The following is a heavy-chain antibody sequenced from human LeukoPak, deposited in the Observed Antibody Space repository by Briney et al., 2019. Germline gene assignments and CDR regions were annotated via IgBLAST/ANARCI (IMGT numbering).Heavy chain of an antibody. V-gene: IGHV1-8*01. J-gene: IGHJ5*02. CDR1: GYTFTSYD. CDR3: ATAKFPYCSSTSCYGYWFDP. CDR2: MNPNSGNT. Sequence: ASVKVSCTASGYTFTSYDINWVRQATGQGLEWMGWMNPNSGNTGYAQKFQGRVTMTRNTSISTAYMELSSLRSEDTAVYYCATAKFPYCSSTSCYGYWFDPWGQGTLVTVSS. D-gene: IGHD2-2*01.